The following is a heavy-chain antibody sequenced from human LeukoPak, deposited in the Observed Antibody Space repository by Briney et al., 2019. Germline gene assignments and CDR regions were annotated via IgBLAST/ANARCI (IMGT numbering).Heavy chain of an antibody. CDR1: GGSISSYY. CDR3: ARCLNYDFWSGYRPSYYYYYMDV. V-gene: IGHV4-4*07. D-gene: IGHD3-3*01. J-gene: IGHJ6*03. CDR2: IYTSGST. Sequence: PSETLSLTCTVSGGSISSYYWSWIRQPAGKGLEWIGRIYTSGSTNYNPSLKSRVTMSVDTSKNQFSLKLSSVTAADTAVYYCARCLNYDFWSGYRPSYYYYYMDVWGKGTTITVSS.